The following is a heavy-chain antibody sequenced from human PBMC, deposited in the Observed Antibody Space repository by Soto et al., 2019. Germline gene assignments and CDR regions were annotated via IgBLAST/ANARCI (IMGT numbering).Heavy chain of an antibody. CDR3: ARDFFFFQAEYGIRDL. J-gene: IGHJ2*01. V-gene: IGHV3-74*01. Sequence: KWLVCFSRINSDGSSTSYADSVKGRFTICRDNAKNTLYLQMNSLRAEDTAVYYCARDFFFFQAEYGIRDL. CDR2: INSDGSST. D-gene: IGHD2-21*01.